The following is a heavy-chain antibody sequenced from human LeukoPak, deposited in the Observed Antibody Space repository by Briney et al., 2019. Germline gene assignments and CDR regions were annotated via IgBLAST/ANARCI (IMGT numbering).Heavy chain of an antibody. D-gene: IGHD2/OR15-2a*01. CDR3: AKSRIPYYYYYMDV. Sequence: GGSLRLSCAASGFTFSSYGMHWVRQAPDKGLEWVAFIRYDGSNKYYADSVKGRFTISRDNSKNTLYLQMNSLRAEDTAVYYCAKSRIPYYYYYMDVWGKGTTVTVSS. V-gene: IGHV3-30*02. CDR1: GFTFSSYG. CDR2: IRYDGSNK. J-gene: IGHJ6*03.